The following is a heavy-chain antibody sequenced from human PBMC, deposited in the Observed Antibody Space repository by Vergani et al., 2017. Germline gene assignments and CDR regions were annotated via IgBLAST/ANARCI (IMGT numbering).Heavy chain of an antibody. J-gene: IGHJ3*02. CDR3: ARATTVTMRDDAFDI. CDR1: GGSISSSSYY. V-gene: IGHV4-39*01. Sequence: QLQLQESGPGLVKPSETLSLTCTVSGGSISSSSYYWGWTRPPPGKGLEWIGSIYYSGSTCYNPSLKSRVTISVDTSKNQFSLKLSSVTAASTAVYYCARATTVTMRDDAFDIWGQGTMVTVSS. CDR2: IYYSGST. D-gene: IGHD4-17*01.